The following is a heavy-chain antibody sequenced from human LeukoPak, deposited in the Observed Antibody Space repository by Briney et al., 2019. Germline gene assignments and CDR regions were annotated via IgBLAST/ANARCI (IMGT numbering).Heavy chain of an antibody. D-gene: IGHD6-19*01. CDR1: GYTFTNYS. Sequence: SVKVSCKASGYTFTNYSISWVRQAPGQGLEWMGWISAYSGNTNYAQKLQGRVTMTTDTSTNTAYMELRSLRSDDTAVYYCARDPPHSSGPTSPCFEYWGQGTLVTVSS. CDR3: ARDPPHSSGPTSPCFEY. J-gene: IGHJ4*02. CDR2: ISAYSGNT. V-gene: IGHV1-18*01.